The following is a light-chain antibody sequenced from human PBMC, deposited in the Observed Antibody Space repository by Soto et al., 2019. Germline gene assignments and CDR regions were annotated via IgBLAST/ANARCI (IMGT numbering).Light chain of an antibody. CDR3: QQYYNYST. V-gene: IGKV1-5*01. CDR2: DAS. Sequence: DIQMTQSPSTLPASVGDRVTITCRASQTVSSWLDWYQQNPGKAPDLLIYDASRMAGGVRSRFSGSESGTEFTLTILSLQPDDFATYFCQQYYNYSTFGQGTKVDIK. J-gene: IGKJ1*01. CDR1: QTVSSW.